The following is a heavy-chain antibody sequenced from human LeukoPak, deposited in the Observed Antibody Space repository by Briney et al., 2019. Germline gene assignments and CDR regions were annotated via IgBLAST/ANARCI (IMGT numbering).Heavy chain of an antibody. V-gene: IGHV3-53*01. J-gene: IGHJ4*02. CDR1: GFTVSSNY. D-gene: IGHD1-1*01. CDR3: ARDHNYAFDN. CDR2: IYSGGST. Sequence: GGSLRRSCAASGFTVSSNYMSWVRQAPGKGLEWVSVIYSGGSTYYADSVKGRFTISADNARNSLYLQMNSLRVEDTAVYYCARDHNYAFDNWGQGTLVSVSS.